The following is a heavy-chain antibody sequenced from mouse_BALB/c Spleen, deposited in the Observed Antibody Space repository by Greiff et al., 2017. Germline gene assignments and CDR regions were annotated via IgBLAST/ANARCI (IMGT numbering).Heavy chain of an antibody. CDR1: GFTFSSYT. J-gene: IGHJ4*01. D-gene: IGHD2-1*01. V-gene: IGHV5-12-2*01. CDR3: ARQASGNYFYYAMDY. Sequence: EVKLVESGGGLVQPGGSLKLSCAASGFTFSSYTMSWVRQTPEKRLEWVAYISNGGGSTYYPDTVKGRFTISRDNAKNTLYLQMSSLKSEDTAMYYCARQASGNYFYYAMDYWGQGTSVTVSS. CDR2: ISNGGGST.